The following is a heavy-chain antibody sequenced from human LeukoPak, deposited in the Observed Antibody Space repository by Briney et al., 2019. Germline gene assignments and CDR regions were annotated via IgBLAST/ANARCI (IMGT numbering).Heavy chain of an antibody. CDR2: IRPMNSDV. Sequence: GESLKISCKGSGYNFNTYWVAWVRQLPGKGLEWMGIIRPMNSDVRYSPSFQGQVTISADRSINTAYLQWSSLKASDTAMYYCARLSPPAIVVVVTGNFDYWGQGTLVTVSS. V-gene: IGHV5-51*01. CDR3: ARLSPPAIVVVVTGNFDY. CDR1: GYNFNTYW. D-gene: IGHD2-15*01. J-gene: IGHJ4*02.